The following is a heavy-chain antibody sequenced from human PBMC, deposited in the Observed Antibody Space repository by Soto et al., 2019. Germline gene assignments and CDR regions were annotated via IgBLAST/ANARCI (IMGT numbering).Heavy chain of an antibody. CDR1: GFTFSDYY. CDR2: ISSSGSTI. Sequence: GGSLRLSCAASGFTFSDYYMSWIRQAPGKGLEWVSYISSSGSTIYYADSVKGRFTISRDNAKNSLYLQMNSLRAEDTAVYYCARSPLRAARPVYYYMDVWGKGTTVTVSS. CDR3: ARSPLRAARPVYYYMDV. D-gene: IGHD6-6*01. V-gene: IGHV3-11*01. J-gene: IGHJ6*03.